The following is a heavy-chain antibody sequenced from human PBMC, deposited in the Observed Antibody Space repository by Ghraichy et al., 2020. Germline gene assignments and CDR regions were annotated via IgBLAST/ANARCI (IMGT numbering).Heavy chain of an antibody. CDR1: GFTFSNYA. CDR2: ISGGGGTT. J-gene: IGHJ6*02. Sequence: GESLNISCAASGFTFSNYAMSWVRQAPGKGLEWVSAISGGGGTTYYADSVKGRFTISRDSSKNTLYLQMNSLRAEDTAIYYCAKDRATGMAAGGMDVWGQGTTVSVSS. V-gene: IGHV3-23*01. D-gene: IGHD5-18*01. CDR3: AKDRATGMAAGGMDV.